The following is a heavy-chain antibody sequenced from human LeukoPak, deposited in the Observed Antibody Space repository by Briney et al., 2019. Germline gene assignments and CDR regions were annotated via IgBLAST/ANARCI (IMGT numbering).Heavy chain of an antibody. D-gene: IGHD2-15*01. CDR1: GFTLDGPA. CDR3: GRQMRPATFCSGAICYDYDFYGMDV. V-gene: IGHV3-73*01. J-gene: IGHJ6*02. CDR2: IRSKANNYAT. Sequence: GGSLRLSCAASGFTLDGPAMHWVRQTSGKGLEWVGRIRSKANNYATEYAASVKGRFTISRDDSKNTAYLQLISLKTEDTAVYYCGRQMRPATFCSGAICYDYDFYGMDVWGQGTTVTVSS.